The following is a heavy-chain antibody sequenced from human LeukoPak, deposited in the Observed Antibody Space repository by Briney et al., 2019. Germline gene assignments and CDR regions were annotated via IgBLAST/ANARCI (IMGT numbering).Heavy chain of an antibody. CDR1: GFTFSRYG. Sequence: GGSLRLSCVASGFTFSRYGMNWVRQAPGKGLEWVSAISGAGVTIFYADSVKGRFTISRDNSRNTLYLQMNSLRAEDTAVYYCAKGTSMNTFFDYWGQGTLVTVSS. D-gene: IGHD2/OR15-2a*01. CDR3: AKGTSMNTFFDY. J-gene: IGHJ4*02. CDR2: ISGAGVTI. V-gene: IGHV3-23*01.